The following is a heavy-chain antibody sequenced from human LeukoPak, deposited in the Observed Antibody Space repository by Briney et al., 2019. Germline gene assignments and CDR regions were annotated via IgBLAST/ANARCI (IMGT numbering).Heavy chain of an antibody. CDR1: GFTFSSYS. J-gene: IGHJ1*01. Sequence: PGGSLRLSCAASGFTFSSYSMNWVRQAPGKGLEWVSSICNSSSTKYYADAVKDRFTISKDNAKNSLYLQMNRLRAEDTAVYYCARDSSSGDSLQDFLHWGQGTLVTVSS. CDR2: ICNSSSTK. V-gene: IGHV3-21*01. CDR3: ARDSSSGDSLQDFLH. D-gene: IGHD6-13*01.